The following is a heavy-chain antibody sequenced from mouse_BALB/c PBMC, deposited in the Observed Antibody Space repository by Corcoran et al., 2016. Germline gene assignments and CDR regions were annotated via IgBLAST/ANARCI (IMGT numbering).Heavy chain of an antibody. CDR3: ASRGNYNVDY. CDR2: INPSTGYT. D-gene: IGHD2-1*01. J-gene: IGHJ2*01. V-gene: IGHV1-7*01. Sequence: QVQLQQSGAELAKPGASVKMSCKASGYTFTSYWMHWVKQRPGQGLEWIGYINPSTGYTEYNQKFKDKATLTADKSSSTAYMQLSSLTSEDSAVYYCASRGNYNVDYWGQGTTLTVSS. CDR1: GYTFTSYW.